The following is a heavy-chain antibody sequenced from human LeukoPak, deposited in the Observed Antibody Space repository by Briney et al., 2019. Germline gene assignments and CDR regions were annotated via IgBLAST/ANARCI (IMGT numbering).Heavy chain of an antibody. V-gene: IGHV3-23*01. Sequence: PGGSLRLSCAASGFTFSSYAMSWVRQAPGKGLEWVSRISGSGGNTFYADSVKGRFTISRDNSKNTLYLQMNRLRAEDTAVYYCAKSGIAAADYWYFDLWGRGTLVTVSS. CDR2: ISGSGGNT. CDR3: AKSGIAAADYWYFDL. D-gene: IGHD6-13*01. J-gene: IGHJ2*01. CDR1: GFTFSSYA.